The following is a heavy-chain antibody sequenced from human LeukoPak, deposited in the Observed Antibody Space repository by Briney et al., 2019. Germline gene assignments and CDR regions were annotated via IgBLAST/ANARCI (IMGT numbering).Heavy chain of an antibody. CDR2: ISSSSTYI. V-gene: IGHV3-21*01. D-gene: IGHD1-26*01. Sequence: GSLRLSCAASGFTFSSYSMNWVRQAPGKGLEWVASISSSSTYIYYAESVKGRFTISRDNAKNSLYLQMNSLRAEDMAVYYCARVYSGSYCADYWGQGTLVTVSS. CDR1: GFTFSSYS. CDR3: ARVYSGSYCADY. J-gene: IGHJ4*02.